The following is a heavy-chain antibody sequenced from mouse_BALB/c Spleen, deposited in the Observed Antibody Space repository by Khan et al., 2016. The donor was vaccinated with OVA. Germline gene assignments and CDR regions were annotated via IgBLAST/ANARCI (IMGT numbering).Heavy chain of an antibody. CDR2: ISSGDTT. CDR3: ARDYWFAY. Sequence: EVELVESGGGLVKPGGSLKLSCAASGFTFSNYGVSWVRQTPEKRLDWVASISSGDTTYYTDSVKGRFTISRDNARNILYLQMSRLRYEDTAMYYCARDYWFAYGGQGTLVTVSA. J-gene: IGHJ3*01. V-gene: IGHV5-6-5*01. CDR1: GFTFSNYG.